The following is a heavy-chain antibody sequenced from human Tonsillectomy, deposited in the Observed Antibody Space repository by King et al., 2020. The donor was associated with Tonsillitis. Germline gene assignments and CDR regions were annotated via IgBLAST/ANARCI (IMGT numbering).Heavy chain of an antibody. Sequence: QLVQSGAEVKTPGASVKVSCKASGYSFTDYFMHWVRQAPGQGLEWMGWINPNSGGTKYAQKFQGRGTMTRDASISTYYMELSRLKSDDSAVYYCAKALDNIVVVSAATLYYWGQGTQVTVSS. J-gene: IGHJ4*02. CDR2: INPNSGGT. D-gene: IGHD2-2*01. CDR1: GYSFTDYF. CDR3: AKALDNIVVVSAATLYY. V-gene: IGHV1-2*02.